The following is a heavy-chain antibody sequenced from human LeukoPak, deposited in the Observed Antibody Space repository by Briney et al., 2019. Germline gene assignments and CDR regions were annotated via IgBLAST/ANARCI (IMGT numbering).Heavy chain of an antibody. CDR2: ISGSGGST. V-gene: IGHV3-23*01. D-gene: IGHD2/OR15-2a*01. CDR1: GFTFSPYP. Sequence: GGSLRLSCAASGFTFSPYPMSWVRKAPGKGLEWVSAISGSGGSTYYADSVKGRFTISRDNSKNTLYLQMNSLRAEDTAVYYCAKETTYYLDYWGQGTLVTVSS. J-gene: IGHJ4*02. CDR3: AKETTYYLDY.